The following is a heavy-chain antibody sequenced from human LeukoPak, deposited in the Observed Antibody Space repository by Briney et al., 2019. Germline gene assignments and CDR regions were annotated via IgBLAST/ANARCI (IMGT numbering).Heavy chain of an antibody. J-gene: IGHJ6*02. CDR2: ISGSGGST. V-gene: IGHV3-23*01. Sequence: GGSLRLSCAASGFTFSSYTMSWVRQAPGKGLEWVSAISGSGGSTYYADSVKGRFTISRDNSKNTLYLQMNSLRAEDTAVYYCAKDRGPYSSSYGMGVWGQGTTVTVSS. D-gene: IGHD6-6*01. CDR3: AKDRGPYSSSYGMGV. CDR1: GFTFSSYT.